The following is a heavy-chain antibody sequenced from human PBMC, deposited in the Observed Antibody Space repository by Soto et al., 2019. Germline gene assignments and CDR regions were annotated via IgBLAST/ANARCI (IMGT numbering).Heavy chain of an antibody. Sequence: ASMKVSCKASGYTFTSYGISWVRQAPGQGLEWMGWISAYNGNTNYAQKLQGRVTMTTDTSTSTAYMELRSLRSDDTAVYYCARDLTRYYYYGMDVWGQGTTVTVSS. CDR2: ISAYNGNT. CDR1: GYTFTSYG. J-gene: IGHJ6*02. CDR3: ARDLTRYYYYGMDV. V-gene: IGHV1-18*01. D-gene: IGHD7-27*01.